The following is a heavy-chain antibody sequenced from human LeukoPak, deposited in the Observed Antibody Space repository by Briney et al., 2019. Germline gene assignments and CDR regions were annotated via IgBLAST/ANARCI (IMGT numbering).Heavy chain of an antibody. J-gene: IGHJ4*02. CDR3: AKDRRDASGSSLFDY. V-gene: IGHV3-23*01. D-gene: IGHD3-10*01. CDR2: LRGGGET. CDR1: GFTFSSYA. Sequence: GGSLRLSCAASGFTFSSYAMSWVRQAPARGLEWVSSLRGGGETFYADSVKGRFTISRDNSKNTLYLQMNSLRAEDTAVYYCAKDRRDASGSSLFDYWGQGTLVTVSS.